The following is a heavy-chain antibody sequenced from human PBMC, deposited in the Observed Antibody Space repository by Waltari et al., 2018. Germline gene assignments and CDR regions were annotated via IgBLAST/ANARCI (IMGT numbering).Heavy chain of an antibody. V-gene: IGHV1-18*01. J-gene: IGHJ4*02. CDR1: GYAFNNYG. CDR2: IRTYSGDS. Sequence: QVQLVQSGAEVKKPGASVKVACKASGYAFNNYGISWVRQARGQGLEWMAWIRTYSGDSNYAHKIQGRVTLTTDTSTSTVYLELRSLRSDDTGVYYCARDRRISLSQPTNYFDYWGQGSLVTVAS. CDR3: ARDRRISLSQPTNYFDY.